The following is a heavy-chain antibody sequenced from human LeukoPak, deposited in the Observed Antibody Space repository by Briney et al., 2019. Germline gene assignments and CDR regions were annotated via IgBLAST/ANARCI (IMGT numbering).Heavy chain of an antibody. CDR2: IYYSGST. Sequence: SETLSLTCTVSGGSISSSSYYWGWIRQPPGKGLEWIGSIYYSGSTYYNPSLKSRVTISVDTSKNQFSLKLSSVTAADTAVYYCAIYSSGWYGGVDYWGQGTLVTVSS. CDR1: GGSISSSSYY. CDR3: AIYSSGWYGGVDY. D-gene: IGHD6-19*01. J-gene: IGHJ4*02. V-gene: IGHV4-39*01.